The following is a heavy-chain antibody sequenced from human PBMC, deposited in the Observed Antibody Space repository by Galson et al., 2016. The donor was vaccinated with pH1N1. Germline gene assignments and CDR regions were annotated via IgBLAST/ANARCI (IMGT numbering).Heavy chain of an antibody. D-gene: IGHD3-3*01. CDR3: ARGVIDYDFWSGYQDHAAFDI. CDR1: GDSVSSNSAT. J-gene: IGHJ3*02. V-gene: IGHV6-1*01. CDR2: TYYRSKWYN. Sequence: CAISGDSVSSNSATWNWIRQSPSRGLEWLGRTYYRSKWYNDYAESVKSRIIISPDTSKNQLSLQLNSVTPADTAVYYCARGVIDYDFWSGYQDHAAFDIWGKGTMVIVSS.